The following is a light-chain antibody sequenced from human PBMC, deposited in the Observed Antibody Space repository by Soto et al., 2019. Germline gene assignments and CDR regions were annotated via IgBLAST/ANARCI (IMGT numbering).Light chain of an antibody. Sequence: EIVLTQSPGTLSLSPGERATLSCRTSQSVNSNYLAWYQQLPDQAPRLLIYAASSRATGIPDRFSGSGSGTDFTLTISRLEPEEFAVYYCQQYGGSPRTFGQGTKVEIK. V-gene: IGKV3-20*01. CDR2: AAS. CDR3: QQYGGSPRT. J-gene: IGKJ1*01. CDR1: QSVNSNY.